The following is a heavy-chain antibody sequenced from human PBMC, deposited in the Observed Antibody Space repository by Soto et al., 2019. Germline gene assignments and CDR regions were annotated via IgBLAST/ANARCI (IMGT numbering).Heavy chain of an antibody. CDR2: ISGSGGRT. CDR3: AKDEGGQQWLFTAENWFDP. J-gene: IGHJ5*02. CDR1: GFTFSSYA. D-gene: IGHD6-19*01. Sequence: EVQLLESGGGLVQPGGSLRLSCAASGFTFSSYAMSWVRQAPGKGLEWVSGISGSGGRTYYADSVKGRFTISRDNSKNTLYLKMNSLRAEDTAVYYCAKDEGGQQWLFTAENWFDPWGQGTLVTVSS. V-gene: IGHV3-23*01.